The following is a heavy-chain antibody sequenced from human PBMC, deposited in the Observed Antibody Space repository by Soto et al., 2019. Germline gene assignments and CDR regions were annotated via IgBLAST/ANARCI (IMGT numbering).Heavy chain of an antibody. CDR2: ISGSGGST. CDR1: GFTFSSYA. V-gene: IGHV3-23*01. D-gene: IGHD6-19*01. Sequence: EVQLLESGGDLVQPGGSLRLSCAASGFTFSSYAMIWVRQAPGKGLEWVSAISGSGGSTYYADSLKGRFTISRDNSKTTLYLQMHSLRAEDTAVYYCAKGHSSGWLDHFDYWGQGTLVTVSS. J-gene: IGHJ4*02. CDR3: AKGHSSGWLDHFDY.